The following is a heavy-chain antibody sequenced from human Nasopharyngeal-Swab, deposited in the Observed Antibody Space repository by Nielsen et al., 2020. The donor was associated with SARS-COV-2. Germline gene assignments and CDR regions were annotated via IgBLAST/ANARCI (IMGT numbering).Heavy chain of an antibody. Sequence: GESLKISCAASGFTFSSYNMNWVRQAPGKGLEWVSSISSSSSYIYYADSVKGRFTISRDNAKNSLYLQMNSLRAEDTAVYYCARALDYGDYVSPNDYWGQGTLVTVSS. CDR2: ISSSSSYI. CDR1: GFTFSSYN. D-gene: IGHD4-17*01. V-gene: IGHV3-21*01. CDR3: ARALDYGDYVSPNDY. J-gene: IGHJ4*02.